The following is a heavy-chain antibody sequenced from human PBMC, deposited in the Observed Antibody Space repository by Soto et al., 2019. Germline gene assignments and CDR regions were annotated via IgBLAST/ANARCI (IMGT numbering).Heavy chain of an antibody. CDR2: IYYSGNT. CDR3: GAQDYGAKGYYFET. D-gene: IGHD4-17*01. Sequence: QLQLQESGPGLVKPSETLSLTCTVSSGSISSSSSYWGWIRQPPGKGLEWIGRIYYSGNTYYNPSLKSRVTISIDTSKTQFSLKLNSVTTADTAVYYFGAQDYGAKGYYFETWGQGTLVTVSS. CDR1: SGSISSSSSY. J-gene: IGHJ4*02. V-gene: IGHV4-39*01.